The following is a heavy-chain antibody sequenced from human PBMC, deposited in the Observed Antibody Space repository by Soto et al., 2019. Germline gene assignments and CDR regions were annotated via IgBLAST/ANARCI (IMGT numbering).Heavy chain of an antibody. CDR1: GGSFSGYY. J-gene: IGHJ5*02. D-gene: IGHD5-18*01. V-gene: IGHV4-34*01. Sequence: PSETLSLTCAVYGGSFSGYYWSWIRQPPGKGLEWIGEINHSGSTNYNPSLKSRVTISVDTSKNQFSLKLSSVTAADTAVYYCARMEYSYALGFDPWGQGTLVTVSS. CDR3: ARMEYSYALGFDP. CDR2: INHSGST.